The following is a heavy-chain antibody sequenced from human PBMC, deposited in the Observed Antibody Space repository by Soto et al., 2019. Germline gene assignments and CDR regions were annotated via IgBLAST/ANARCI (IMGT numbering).Heavy chain of an antibody. CDR1: GYTFTSYA. CDR2: INAGNGNT. J-gene: IGHJ6*03. CDR3: ARDLGGYCSGGSCYSDYMDV. V-gene: IGHV1-3*01. Sequence: ASVKVSCKASGYTFTSYAMHWVRQAPGQRLEWMGWINAGNGNTKYSQKFQGRVTITRDTSASTAYMELSSLRSEDTAVYYCARDLGGYCSGGSCYSDYMDVWGKGTTVTVSS. D-gene: IGHD2-15*01.